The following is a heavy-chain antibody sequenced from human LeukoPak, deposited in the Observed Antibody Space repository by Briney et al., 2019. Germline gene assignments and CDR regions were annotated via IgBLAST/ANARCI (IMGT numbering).Heavy chain of an antibody. CDR3: ARCIAARRYFQGELDY. V-gene: IGHV1-18*01. CDR2: ISAYNGNT. CDR1: GYTFTSYG. D-gene: IGHD6-6*01. Sequence: ASVKVSCKASGYTFTSYGISWVRQAPGQGLEWMGWISAYNGNTNYAQKPQGRVTMTTDTSTSTAYMELRSLRSDGTAVYYCARCIAARRYFQGELDYWGQGTLVTVSS. J-gene: IGHJ4*02.